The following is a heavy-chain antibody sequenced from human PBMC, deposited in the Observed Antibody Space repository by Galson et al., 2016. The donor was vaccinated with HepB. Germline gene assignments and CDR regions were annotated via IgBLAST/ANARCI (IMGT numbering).Heavy chain of an antibody. D-gene: IGHD2-15*01. V-gene: IGHV4-4*02. CDR3: ANLGYCSGGDCYSVD. CDR1: GFTFSHYTM. CDR2: IYHTGTT. J-gene: IGHJ4*02. Sequence: SLRLSCAASGFTFSHYTMNWVRQPPGKGLEWIGEIYHTGTTNYNPSLKSRITMSLDKSKNQFSLKLNSVPAADTAVYYCANLGYCSGGDCYSVDWGQGTMVTVSS.